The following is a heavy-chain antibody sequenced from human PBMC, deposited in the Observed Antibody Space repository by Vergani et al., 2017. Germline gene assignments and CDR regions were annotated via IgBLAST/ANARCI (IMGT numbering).Heavy chain of an antibody. CDR1: GFTFSSYG. J-gene: IGHJ3*02. D-gene: IGHD3-22*01. Sequence: VQLVESGGGLVQPGGSLRLSCAASGFTFSSYGMHWVRQAPGKGLEWVAVIWYDGSNKYYADSVKGRFTISRDNSKNTLYLQMNSLRAEDTAVYYCARWYYDSSGSNAFDIWGQGTMVTVSS. CDR3: ARWYYDSSGSNAFDI. V-gene: IGHV3-33*08. CDR2: IWYDGSNK.